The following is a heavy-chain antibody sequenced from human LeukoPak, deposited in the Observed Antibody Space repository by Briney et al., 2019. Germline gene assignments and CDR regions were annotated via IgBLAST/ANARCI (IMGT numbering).Heavy chain of an antibody. V-gene: IGHV1-2*02. CDR1: GYTFTSYD. CDR2: INPNSGGT. Sequence: ASVKVSCKASGYTFTSYDINWVRQAPGQGLEWMGWINPNSGGTNYAQKFQGRVTMTRDTSISTAYMVLSRLRSDDTAVYYCASSPYDSSGYTRWGQGTLVTVSS. D-gene: IGHD3-22*01. CDR3: ASSPYDSSGYTR. J-gene: IGHJ4*02.